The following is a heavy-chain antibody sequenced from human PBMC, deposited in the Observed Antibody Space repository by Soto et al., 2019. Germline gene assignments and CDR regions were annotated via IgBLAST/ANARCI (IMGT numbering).Heavy chain of an antibody. CDR3: ARSSSLLRETHFYDGMDV. D-gene: IGHD6-6*01. Sequence: QVQLVQSGAAVKKPGASVKVSCQASGYTFTVYFIHWVRLAPGQGLEWMGWITPNTGDTNYTQKFQGWDTMTRDKSIRTAYMALSRLKSDHTAIYYCARSSSLLRETHFYDGMDVWGQGTTVTVSS. V-gene: IGHV1-2*04. J-gene: IGHJ6*02. CDR1: GYTFTVYF. CDR2: ITPNTGDT.